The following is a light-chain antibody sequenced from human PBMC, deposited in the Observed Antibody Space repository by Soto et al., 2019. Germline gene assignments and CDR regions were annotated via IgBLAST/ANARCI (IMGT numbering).Light chain of an antibody. CDR3: LQRSGWPWT. CDR2: DAS. J-gene: IGKJ1*01. V-gene: IGKV3-11*01. CDR1: QSVSSY. Sequence: EIVLTQSPATLSLSPGERATLSCRASQSVSSYLAWYQQKPGQAPRLLIYDASNRATDIPARFSGSGSGTDFTLIISSLEPEDFAVYYCLQRSGWPWTFGQGPKLEIK.